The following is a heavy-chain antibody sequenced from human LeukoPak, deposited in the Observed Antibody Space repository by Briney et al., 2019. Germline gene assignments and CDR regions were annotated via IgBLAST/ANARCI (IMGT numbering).Heavy chain of an antibody. CDR2: ISYDGSDK. Sequence: GRSLRLSCAASGFSFNSYGMHWVRQAPGKGLEWVAVISYDGSDKYYADSVKGRFTISRDNSKNTLFLQMNSLRAEDTAVYFCAKRLWELPRYYHYGMDVWGQGTTVTVSS. CDR3: AKRLWELPRYYHYGMDV. CDR1: GFSFNSYG. V-gene: IGHV3-30*18. D-gene: IGHD1-26*01. J-gene: IGHJ6*02.